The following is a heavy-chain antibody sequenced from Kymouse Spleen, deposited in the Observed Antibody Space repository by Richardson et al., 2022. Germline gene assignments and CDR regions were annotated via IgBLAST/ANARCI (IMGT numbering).Heavy chain of an antibody. CDR1: GGSISSSSYY. D-gene: IGHD7-27*02. Sequence: QLQLQESGPGLVKPSETLSLTCTVSGGSISSSSYYWGWIRQPPGKGLEWIGSIYYSGSTYYNPSLKSRVTISVDTSKNQFSLKLSSVTAADTAVYYCARTGDRDYYYYGMDVWGQGTTVTVSS. CDR3: ARTGDRDYYYYGMDV. V-gene: IGHV4-39*01. CDR2: IYYSGST. J-gene: IGHJ6*02.